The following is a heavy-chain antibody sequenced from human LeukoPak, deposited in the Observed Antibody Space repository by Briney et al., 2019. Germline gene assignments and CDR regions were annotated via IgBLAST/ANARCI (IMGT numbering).Heavy chain of an antibody. Sequence: NTGGSLRLSCAASGFPFSSYEMNWVRQAPGKGLEWVSSISSSSSYIYYADSVKGRFTISRDNAKNSLYLQMNSLRAEDTAVYFCARPTWTNYMDVWGKGTAVTISS. D-gene: IGHD3/OR15-3a*01. J-gene: IGHJ6*03. CDR1: GFPFSSYE. V-gene: IGHV3-21*01. CDR2: ISSSSSYI. CDR3: ARPTWTNYMDV.